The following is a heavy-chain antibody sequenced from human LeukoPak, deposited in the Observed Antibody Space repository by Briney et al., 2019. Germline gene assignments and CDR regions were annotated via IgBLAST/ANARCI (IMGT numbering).Heavy chain of an antibody. J-gene: IGHJ4*02. CDR3: AKDAAYGSGSYGTY. V-gene: IGHV3-30*18. Sequence: GGSLRLSCAASGFAFSSYGVHWVRQAPGKGLEWVAVISYDGSNKNYADSVKGRFTISRDNSKNTLYLQMNSLRVEDTAVYYCAKDAAYGSGSYGTYWGQGTLVTVSS. D-gene: IGHD3-10*01. CDR2: ISYDGSNK. CDR1: GFAFSSYG.